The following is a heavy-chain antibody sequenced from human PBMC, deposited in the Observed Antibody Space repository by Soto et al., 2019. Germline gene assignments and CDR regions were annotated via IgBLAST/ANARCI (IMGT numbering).Heavy chain of an antibody. J-gene: IGHJ4*02. CDR3: AKSRSGWYWGYFDS. V-gene: IGHV3-23*01. CDR1: GFTFSSYA. Sequence: WGSLRRPCAASGFTFSSYAITWGRQAPGKGLEWVSAISGSGGSTYYADSVKGRFTISRDNSKDTLYLQMNSLRAEDTALYYCAKSRSGWYWGYFDSWGQGTLVTVSS. D-gene: IGHD6-19*01. CDR2: ISGSGGST.